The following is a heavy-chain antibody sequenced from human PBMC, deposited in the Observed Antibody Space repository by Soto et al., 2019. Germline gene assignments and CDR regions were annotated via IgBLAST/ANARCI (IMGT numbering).Heavy chain of an antibody. J-gene: IGHJ4*02. D-gene: IGHD2-2*01. CDR2: ISGSGDYT. CDR3: AKDGYCTATSCFAGGEFDY. CDR1: GFTFSNYA. Sequence: GGSLRLSCAASGFTFSNYAMSWVRQAPGKGLEWISAISGSGDYTYYEDSVEGRFTVSRDNSKSTLYLQMNSLRAEDSAAYYCAKDGYCTATSCFAGGEFDYWGQGTQVTVSS. V-gene: IGHV3-23*01.